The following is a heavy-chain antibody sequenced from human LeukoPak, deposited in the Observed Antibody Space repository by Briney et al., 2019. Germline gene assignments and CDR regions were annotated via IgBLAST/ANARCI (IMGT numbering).Heavy chain of an antibody. Sequence: GGSLRLSCAASGFTFSSYGMHWVRQAPGKGLEWVAVIWYDGSNKYYADSVKGRFTISRDNSKNTLYLQMNSLRAEDTAVYYCARGPIPYSSSWYALDYWGQGTLVTVSS. V-gene: IGHV3-33*08. CDR3: ARGPIPYSSSWYALDY. J-gene: IGHJ4*02. CDR2: IWYDGSNK. D-gene: IGHD6-13*01. CDR1: GFTFSSYG.